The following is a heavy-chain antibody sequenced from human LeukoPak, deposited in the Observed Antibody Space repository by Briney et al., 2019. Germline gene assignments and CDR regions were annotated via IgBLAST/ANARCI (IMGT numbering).Heavy chain of an antibody. V-gene: IGHV3-48*03. CDR3: AKVKVGATIDY. CDR2: ISSSGSII. CDR1: GFTFSNYK. D-gene: IGHD1-26*01. Sequence: GGSLRLSCAASGFTFSNYKMNWVRQAPGKGLEWVSYISSSGSIIYYSDSVKGRFTTSRDNSKNTLYLQMNSLRAEDTAVYYCAKVKVGATIDYWGQGTLVTVSS. J-gene: IGHJ4*02.